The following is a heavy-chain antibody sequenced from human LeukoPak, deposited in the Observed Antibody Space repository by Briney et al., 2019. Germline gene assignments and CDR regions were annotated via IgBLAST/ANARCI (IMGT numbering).Heavy chain of an antibody. CDR3: AREVRTTIFGVVNTYGMDV. CDR2: TNSDGSTT. J-gene: IGHJ6*02. CDR1: GFTFSSFW. D-gene: IGHD3-3*01. Sequence: GGSLGLSCAASGFTFSSFWMHWVRQAPGKGLVWVSLTNSDGSTTNYADSVKGRFTISRDNAKSTLYLQMNSLRAEDTAVYYCAREVRTTIFGVVNTYGMDVWGQGTTVTVSS. V-gene: IGHV3-74*01.